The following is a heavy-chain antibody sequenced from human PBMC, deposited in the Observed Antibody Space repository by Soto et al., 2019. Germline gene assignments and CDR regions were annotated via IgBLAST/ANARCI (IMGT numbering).Heavy chain of an antibody. CDR2: IIPIFGTA. CDR1: GGTFSSYA. Sequence: SVKVSCKASGGTFSSYAISWVRQAPGQGLKWMGGIIPIFGTANYAQKFQGRVTITADESTSTAYMELSSLRSEDTAVYYCGVFGSGNYYYGMDVWGQGTTVTVS. V-gene: IGHV1-69*13. J-gene: IGHJ6*02. CDR3: GVFGSGNYYYGMDV. D-gene: IGHD6-6*01.